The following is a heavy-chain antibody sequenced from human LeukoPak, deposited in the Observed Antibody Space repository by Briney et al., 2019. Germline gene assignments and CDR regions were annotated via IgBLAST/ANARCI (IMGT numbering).Heavy chain of an antibody. J-gene: IGHJ4*02. D-gene: IGHD3-3*01. CDR3: ARDEVGGGYYDFWSGYYWFDY. CDR1: GFTFSSYS. Sequence: GGSLRLSCAASGFTFSSYSMNWVRQAPGKGLEWVSPISSSSSCIYYADSVKGRFTISRDNAKNSLYLQMNSLRAEDTAVYYCARDEVGGGYYDFWSGYYWFDYWGQGTLVTVSS. V-gene: IGHV3-21*01. CDR2: ISSSSSCI.